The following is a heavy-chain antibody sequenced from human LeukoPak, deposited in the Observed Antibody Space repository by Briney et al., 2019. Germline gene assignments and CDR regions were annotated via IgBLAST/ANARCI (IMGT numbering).Heavy chain of an antibody. CDR1: GITFNNYA. J-gene: IGHJ4*02. CDR3: AINYSLDY. V-gene: IGHV3-23*01. CDR2: ISGAGGST. D-gene: IGHD2-21*01. Sequence: GGSLRLSCVASGITFNNYAMSWVRQGPGMGLEWVSSISGAGGSTYYADSVKGRFTISRDNSKKTLYLEMSSLRAEGAAVYYCAINYSLDYWGQGTLVTVSS.